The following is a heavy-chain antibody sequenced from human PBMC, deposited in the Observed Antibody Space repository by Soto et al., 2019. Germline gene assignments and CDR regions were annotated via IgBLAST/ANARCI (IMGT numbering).Heavy chain of an antibody. CDR3: AREVCSSTSCYSRAYHYHYYGMDV. J-gene: IGHJ6*02. V-gene: IGHV3-48*02. D-gene: IGHD2-2*01. Sequence: GGSLRLSCAASGFTFSSYSMNWVRQAPGKGLEWVSYISTSSSTIYYADSVKGRFTIFSDNANNSLYLQINSLRDEDTAVYYGAREVCSSTSCYSRAYHYHYYGMDVWGQGTTVTVSS. CDR2: ISTSSSTI. CDR1: GFTFSSYS.